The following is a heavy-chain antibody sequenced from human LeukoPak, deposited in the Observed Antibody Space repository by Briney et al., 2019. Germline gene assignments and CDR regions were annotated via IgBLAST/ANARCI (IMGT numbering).Heavy chain of an antibody. CDR2: ISGSGGST. J-gene: IGHJ4*02. CDR1: GLTFSRDW. Sequence: GGSLRLSCEASGLTFSRDWMGWVRQAPGKGLEWVSAISGSGGSTYYADSVKGRFTISRDNSKNTLYLQMNSLRAEDTAVYYCAREALGKYYFDYWGQGTLVTVSS. V-gene: IGHV3-23*01. CDR3: AREALGKYYFDY. D-gene: IGHD7-27*01.